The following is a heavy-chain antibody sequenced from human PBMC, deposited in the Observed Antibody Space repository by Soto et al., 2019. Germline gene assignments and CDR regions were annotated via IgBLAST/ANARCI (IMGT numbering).Heavy chain of an antibody. CDR3: TRAGGGVVVTSTIDY. CDR1: GFTFGDYA. J-gene: IGHJ4*02. Sequence: EVQLVESGGGLVQPGRSLRLSCTASGFTFGDYAMSWVRQAPGKGREWVGFIRSKAYGGTTEYAASVQGRFTISRDDSKSIAYLQMNSLKTEDTAVYYCTRAGGGVVVTSTIDYWGQGTLVTVSS. CDR2: IRSKAYGGTT. D-gene: IGHD2-21*02. V-gene: IGHV3-49*04.